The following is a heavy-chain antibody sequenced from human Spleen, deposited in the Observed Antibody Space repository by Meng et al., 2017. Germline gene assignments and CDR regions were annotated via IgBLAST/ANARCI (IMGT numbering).Heavy chain of an antibody. Sequence: GESLKISCAASGFNFDVFGMSWVCQAPGKGLEWVSGINWNGGSTGYVDSVKGRFTISRDNAKNLLYLQMNSLRAEDTALYYCARRRDGYNGYFDYWGQGTLVTVSS. D-gene: IGHD5-24*01. CDR1: GFNFDVFG. J-gene: IGHJ4*02. CDR3: ARRRDGYNGYFDY. V-gene: IGHV3-20*04. CDR2: INWNGGST.